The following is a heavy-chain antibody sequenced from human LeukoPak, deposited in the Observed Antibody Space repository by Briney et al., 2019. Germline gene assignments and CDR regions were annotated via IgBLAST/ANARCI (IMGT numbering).Heavy chain of an antibody. D-gene: IGHD4-17*01. V-gene: IGHV4-61*02. J-gene: IGHJ5*02. CDR1: GGSISSGSYY. CDR2: IYTSGST. CDR3: ARGGYGDYDWFDP. Sequence: PSETLSLTCTVSGGSISSGSYYWSWIRQPAGKGLEWIGRIYTSGSTNYNPSLKSRVTISVDTSKNQFSLKLSSVTAADTAVYYCARGGYGDYDWFDPWGQGTLVTVSS.